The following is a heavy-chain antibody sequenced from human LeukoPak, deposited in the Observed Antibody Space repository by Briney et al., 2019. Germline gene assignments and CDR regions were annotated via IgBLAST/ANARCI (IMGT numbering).Heavy chain of an antibody. CDR2: IDYSGST. J-gene: IGHJ4*02. Sequence: SETLSLTCAVSGDSSSSSIYYWGWIRQPPGKGLEWVGSIDYSGSTYYNPSLKSRATISIDTSKNQFSLKLSSVTAADTAVYYCAREYTLYRSGWFLDYWGQGTVVTVSS. CDR1: GDSSSSSIYY. CDR3: AREYTLYRSGWFLDY. V-gene: IGHV4-39*07. D-gene: IGHD6-19*01.